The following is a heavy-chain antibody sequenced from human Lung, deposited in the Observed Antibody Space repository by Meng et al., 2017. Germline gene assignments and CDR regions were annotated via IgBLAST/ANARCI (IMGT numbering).Heavy chain of an antibody. CDR1: GGSISSSNYY. V-gene: IGHV4-30-4*01. CDR2: IYNSGST. Sequence: GQLQGSGPGPVKPSQTLSLTCTVSGGSISSSNYYWSWIRQPPGKGLEWSGHIYNSGSTYYNPSLKSRITISVDTSKNQFSLKLSSVTAADTAVYYCARGQKGYFDLWGRGTLVTVSS. J-gene: IGHJ2*01. CDR3: ARGQKGYFDL.